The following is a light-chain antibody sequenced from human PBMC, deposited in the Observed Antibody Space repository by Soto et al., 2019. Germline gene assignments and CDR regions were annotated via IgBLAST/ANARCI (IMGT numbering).Light chain of an antibody. J-gene: IGKJ1*01. V-gene: IGKV4-1*01. Sequence: DIVMTQSPDSLAVSLGERATINCKSSQNILYSSNNKNYLAWYQHKLGQPPRLLIYWASTRDSGVPDRFSGSGSGTDFTLTINSLQPEDVAVYYCQQYYSIPWTFVQGTKVEIK. CDR1: QNILYSSNNKNY. CDR2: WAS. CDR3: QQYYSIPWT.